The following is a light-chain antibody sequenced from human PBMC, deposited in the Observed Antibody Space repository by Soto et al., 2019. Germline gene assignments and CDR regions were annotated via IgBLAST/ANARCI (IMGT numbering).Light chain of an antibody. CDR1: QSISSW. Sequence: DIPMTQSPSTLSASVGDRVTITCRASQSISSWLAWYQQKPGKAPKLLLYKASTLETGVPSRFSGSGSGTEFTLTISSLQPDDFATYYCQEYNVDWTFGQGTKVEIK. CDR2: KAS. CDR3: QEYNVDWT. J-gene: IGKJ1*01. V-gene: IGKV1-5*03.